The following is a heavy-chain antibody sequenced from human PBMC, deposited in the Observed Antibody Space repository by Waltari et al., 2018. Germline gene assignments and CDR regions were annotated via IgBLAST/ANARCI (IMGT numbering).Heavy chain of an antibody. V-gene: IGHV3-53*01. J-gene: IGHJ6*02. CDR3: ARGNTKYGMDV. D-gene: IGHD3-10*01. CDR1: SFSVSLDY. CDR2: LYHAGNT. Sequence: EVQLVESGGHLIQPGGSLRVSCAASSFSVSLDYMNWVRQAPGKGLEWVSILYHAGNTYYADSVKGRFTFSRDNSKNTLYLQMNSLRAEDTAVYYCARGNTKYGMDVWGQGTTVTVSS.